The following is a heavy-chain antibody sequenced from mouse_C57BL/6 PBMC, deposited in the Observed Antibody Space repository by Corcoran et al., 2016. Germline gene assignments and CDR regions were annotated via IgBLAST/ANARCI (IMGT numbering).Heavy chain of an antibody. CDR2: INTYSGVP. CDR1: GYTFTTYG. J-gene: IGHJ3*01. Sequence: QIQLVQSGPELKKPGETVKISCKASGYTFTTYGMSWVKQAPGKGLKWMGWINTYSGVPTYADDFKGRFAFSLETSASTAYLQINNLKNEDTATYCCARERTGTVAYWGQGTLVTVSA. V-gene: IGHV9-3*01. CDR3: ARERTGTVAY. D-gene: IGHD4-1*01.